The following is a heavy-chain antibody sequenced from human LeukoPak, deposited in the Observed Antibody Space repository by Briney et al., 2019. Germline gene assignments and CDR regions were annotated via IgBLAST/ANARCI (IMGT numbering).Heavy chain of an antibody. CDR2: IKHDGSEQ. Sequence: GRSLRLSCAASGFTFTSYWMSWMRQAPGKWLQWVANIKHDGSEQYYVDSVKGRFTISRDNAKNSLYLQMNSLGVEDTAVYYCKSGGEALGRFDYWGQGALLTVSS. J-gene: IGHJ4*02. CDR3: KSGGEALGRFDY. V-gene: IGHV3-7*01. D-gene: IGHD2-15*01. CDR1: GFTFTSYW.